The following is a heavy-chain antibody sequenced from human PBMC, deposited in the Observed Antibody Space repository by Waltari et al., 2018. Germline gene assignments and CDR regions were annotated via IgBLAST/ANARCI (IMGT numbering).Heavy chain of an antibody. V-gene: IGHV4-39*01. CDR1: GGSIGSSNNY. D-gene: IGHD1-26*01. Sequence: QLQLQESGPGLVKPSETLSLTCTVSGGSIGSSNNYWGWIRQPPGKGLEWIGSIYYSGNPDYNPSLKSRVTISVDTSKNQFSLRLSSATAADTAVYYCARSGTYRGYFDYWGQGTLVTVSS. J-gene: IGHJ4*02. CDR3: ARSGTYRGYFDY. CDR2: IYYSGNP.